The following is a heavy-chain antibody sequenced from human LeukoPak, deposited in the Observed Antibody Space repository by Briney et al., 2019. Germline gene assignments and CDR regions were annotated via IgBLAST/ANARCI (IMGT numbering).Heavy chain of an antibody. CDR1: GGSISSYY. V-gene: IGHV4-4*07. CDR2: IYTSGST. J-gene: IGHJ5*02. CDR3: ARGVLRYFARWSDP. D-gene: IGHD3-9*01. Sequence: PSETLSLTCTVSGGSISSYYWSWIRQPAGKGLEWIGRIYTSGSTNYNPSLKSRVTMSVDTSKNQFSLKLSSVTAADTAVYYCARGVLRYFARWSDPWGQGTLVTVSS.